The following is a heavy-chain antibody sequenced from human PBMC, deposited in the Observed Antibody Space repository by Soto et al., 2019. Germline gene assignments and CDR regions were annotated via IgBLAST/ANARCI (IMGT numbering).Heavy chain of an antibody. CDR3: AIRDNGDYVGAFAI. Sequence: PGESLKISCKGSGYRFSTFWIGWVRQMPGKGLEWMGVIYPGDSDTRYSPSFQGQVTISADKSINTAYLQWNNLKAPDTAMYYCAIRDNGDYVGAFAIWGQGTMDTVSS. V-gene: IGHV5-51*01. CDR2: IYPGDSDT. J-gene: IGHJ3*02. D-gene: IGHD4-17*01. CDR1: GYRFSTFW.